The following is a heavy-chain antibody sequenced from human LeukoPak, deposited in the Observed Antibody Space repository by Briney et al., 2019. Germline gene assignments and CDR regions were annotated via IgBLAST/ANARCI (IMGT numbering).Heavy chain of an antibody. CDR3: AKTPSHYHDSSGLDY. Sequence: GGSLRLSCAASGFTFSSYAMSWVRQAPGKGLEWVSAISGSGGSTYYADSVKGRFTISRDNSKNTLYLQMNSLRAEDTAVYYCAKTPSHYHDSSGLDYWGQGTLVTVSS. CDR1: GFTFSSYA. V-gene: IGHV3-23*01. CDR2: ISGSGGST. J-gene: IGHJ4*02. D-gene: IGHD3-22*01.